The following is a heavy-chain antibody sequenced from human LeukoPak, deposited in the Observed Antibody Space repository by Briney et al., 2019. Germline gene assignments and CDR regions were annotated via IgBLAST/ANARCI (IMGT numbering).Heavy chain of an antibody. CDR1: GFTLSTYW. CDR3: VRDRGWYHFDL. J-gene: IGHJ4*02. Sequence: PGGSLRLSCVASGFTLSTYWMTWIRQAPGKGLKWVAHNKGDGTGEKYVDSVKGRFTISRDNTKNSLFLQLNSLTAEDTAVYYCVRDRGWYHFDLWGQGTLVTVSS. CDR2: NKGDGTGE. D-gene: IGHD6-13*01. V-gene: IGHV3-7*01.